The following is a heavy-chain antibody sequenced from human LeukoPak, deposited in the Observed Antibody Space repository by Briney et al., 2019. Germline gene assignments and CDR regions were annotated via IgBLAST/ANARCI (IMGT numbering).Heavy chain of an antibody. V-gene: IGHV4-34*01. Sequence: SETLSLTCAVSGGSISSGGYSWSWIRQPLGKGLEWIGEINHSGSTNYNPSLKSRVTISVDTSKNQFSLKLSSVTAADTAVYYCARRGITMVRGVIYAFDIWGQGTMVTVSS. CDR2: INHSGST. CDR3: ARRGITMVRGVIYAFDI. D-gene: IGHD3-10*01. J-gene: IGHJ3*02. CDR1: GGSISSGGYS.